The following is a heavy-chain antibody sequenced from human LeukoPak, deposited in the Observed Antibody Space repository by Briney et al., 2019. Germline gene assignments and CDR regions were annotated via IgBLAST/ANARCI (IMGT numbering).Heavy chain of an antibody. CDR2: ISYDGSNK. J-gene: IGHJ4*02. CDR3: ARDRNWGSYGY. CDR1: GFTFSSYA. V-gene: IGHV3-30-3*01. Sequence: GSLRLSCAASGFTFSSYAMHWVRQAPGKGLEWVAVISYDGSNKYYADSVKGRFTISRDNSKNTLYLQMNSLRAEDTAVYYCARDRNWGSYGYWGQGTLVTVPS. D-gene: IGHD7-27*01.